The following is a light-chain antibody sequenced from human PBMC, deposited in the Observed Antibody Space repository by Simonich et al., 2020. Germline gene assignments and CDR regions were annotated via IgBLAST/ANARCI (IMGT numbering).Light chain of an antibody. CDR1: VLAKKY. V-gene: IGLV3-27*01. Sequence: SYELTQPSSVSVSPGQTARITCSGDVLAKKYARGFPQKPGQAPVLVIYKDSERPSGVPERFSCSSSGTTVTLTISGAQVEDEADYYCYSAADNNLRVFGGGTKLTVL. CDR3: YSAADNNLRV. J-gene: IGLJ3*02. CDR2: KDS.